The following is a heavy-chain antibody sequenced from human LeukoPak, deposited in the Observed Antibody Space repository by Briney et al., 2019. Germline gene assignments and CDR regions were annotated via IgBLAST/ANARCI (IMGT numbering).Heavy chain of an antibody. CDR1: GFTFSSYG. CDR3: AKELELLHYFDY. J-gene: IGHJ4*02. D-gene: IGHD2-15*01. Sequence: GGSLGLSCAASGFTFSSYGMHWVRQAPGKGLEWVAFIRYDGSNKYYADSVKGRFTISRDNSKNTLYLQMNSLRAEDTAVYYCAKELELLHYFDYWGQGTLVTVSS. CDR2: IRYDGSNK. V-gene: IGHV3-30*02.